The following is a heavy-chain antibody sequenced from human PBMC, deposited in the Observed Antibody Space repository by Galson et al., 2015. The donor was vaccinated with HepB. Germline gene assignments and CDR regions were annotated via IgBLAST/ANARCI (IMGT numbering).Heavy chain of an antibody. CDR3: ARDRAVPAAVYYFDY. J-gene: IGHJ4*02. CDR1: GFTFSTYN. Sequence: SLRLSCAASGFTFSTYNMNWVRQAPGKGLELVSYISSSSTTIYYADSVKGRFTISRDNAKNSLYLQMNSLRDEDTAVYYCARDRAVPAAVYYFDYWGQGTLVTVSS. CDR2: ISSSSTTI. D-gene: IGHD2-2*01. V-gene: IGHV3-48*02.